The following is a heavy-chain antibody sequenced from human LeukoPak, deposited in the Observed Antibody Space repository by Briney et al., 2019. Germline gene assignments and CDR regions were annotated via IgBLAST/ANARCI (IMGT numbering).Heavy chain of an antibody. CDR3: TRDSRGSYGDVFDI. J-gene: IGHJ3*02. Sequence: PGGSLRLSCAASGFTFSSYWMSRVRQAPGKGLEWVANIKQDGSEKYYVDSVKGRFTISRDNAKNSLYLQMNSLRAEDTAVYYCTRDSRGSYGDVFDIWGQGTMVTVSS. D-gene: IGHD1-26*01. V-gene: IGHV3-7*01. CDR2: IKQDGSEK. CDR1: GFTFSSYW.